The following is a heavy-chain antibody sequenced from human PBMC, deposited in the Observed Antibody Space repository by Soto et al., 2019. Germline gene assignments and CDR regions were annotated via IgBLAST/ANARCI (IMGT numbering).Heavy chain of an antibody. CDR3: AKVTHRGPIAVAGPLGS. CDR1: GSITNHH. J-gene: IGHJ4*02. Sequence: QVHLVQSGAEVKKPGASVNVSCQASGSITNHHMHWVRQAPGQGLEWMGLFNPSGLSTTYAQTFQGRGTITRDTSTRTVYMELSSLTSEDTAVYFCAKVTHRGPIAVAGPLGSWGQGTLVIVSS. CDR2: FNPSGLST. D-gene: IGHD6-19*01. V-gene: IGHV1-46*01.